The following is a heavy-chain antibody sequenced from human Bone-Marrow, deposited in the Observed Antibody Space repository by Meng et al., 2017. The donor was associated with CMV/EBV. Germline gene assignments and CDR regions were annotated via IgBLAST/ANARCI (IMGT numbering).Heavy chain of an antibody. Sequence: ASVKVSCKASGYTFTVYYMHWVRQAPGQGLEWMGWISPNSGGTNYAQKFQGRVTMTRDTSISTVYMELSRLRSDDTAVYYCASGFGLPAATWFDPWGQGTLVTVSS. CDR1: GYTFTVYY. J-gene: IGHJ5*02. V-gene: IGHV1-2*02. CDR3: ASGFGLPAATWFDP. D-gene: IGHD2-2*01. CDR2: ISPNSGGT.